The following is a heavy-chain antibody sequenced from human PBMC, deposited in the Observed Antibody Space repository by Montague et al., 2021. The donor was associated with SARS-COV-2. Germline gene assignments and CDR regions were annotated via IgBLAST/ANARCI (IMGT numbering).Heavy chain of an antibody. CDR1: GVSVSNRYTH. Sequence: SETLSLTCTVSGVSVSNRYTHWSWIRQSPGKGLEWIGHIDYGGSPNYSPSLHSRVTISLDTSKNQLSLRLNSATAADTAVYYCATYWQGGVGRGSWGQGTLVTVSS. D-gene: IGHD1-26*01. J-gene: IGHJ5*02. CDR2: IDYGGSP. V-gene: IGHV4-61*01. CDR3: ATYWQGGVGRGS.